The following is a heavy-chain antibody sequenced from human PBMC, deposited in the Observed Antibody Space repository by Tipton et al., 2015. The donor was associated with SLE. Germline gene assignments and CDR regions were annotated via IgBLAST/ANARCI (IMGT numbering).Heavy chain of an antibody. CDR3: ARIYAAGDYYYGMDV. CDR2: FYYSGST. Sequence: LRISCSVSGDSIRNYYWTWIRQPPGKGLAWMGYFYYSGSTNYNPSLKSRVTISVDTSKNQFSLKLSSVTAADTAVYYCARIYAAGDYYYGMDVWGQGTTVTVSS. V-gene: IGHV4-59*01. D-gene: IGHD6-13*01. CDR1: GDSIRNYY. J-gene: IGHJ6*02.